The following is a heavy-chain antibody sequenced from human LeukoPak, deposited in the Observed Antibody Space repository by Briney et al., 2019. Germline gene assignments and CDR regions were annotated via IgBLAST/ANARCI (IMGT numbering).Heavy chain of an antibody. J-gene: IGHJ5*02. CDR2: ISAYNGNT. CDR1: GYTFTSYG. Sequence: ASLKVSCKASGYTFTSYGISWVRQAPGQGLEWMGWISAYNGNTNYAQKLQGRVTMTTDTSTSTAYMELRSLRSDDTAVYYCARGVVPAAQQKGFDPWGQGTLVTVSS. CDR3: ARGVVPAAQQKGFDP. V-gene: IGHV1-18*01. D-gene: IGHD2-2*01.